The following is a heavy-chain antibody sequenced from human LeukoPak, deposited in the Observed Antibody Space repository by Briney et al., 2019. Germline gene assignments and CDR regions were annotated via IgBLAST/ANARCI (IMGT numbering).Heavy chain of an antibody. V-gene: IGHV4-38-2*02. D-gene: IGHD3-22*01. Sequence: PSETLSLTFSGSGQSIFNSHYCAWIRQAPGKGLEWIGSSHHSGSRCESGSTHYNPSLRVRVTVSADTSKNQFSLTLPSVTAAATAVYFCARNVSSGFFNDWGQGTLVIVSS. CDR1: GQSIFNSHY. CDR3: ARNVSSGFFND. CDR2: SHHSGSRCESGST. J-gene: IGHJ1*01.